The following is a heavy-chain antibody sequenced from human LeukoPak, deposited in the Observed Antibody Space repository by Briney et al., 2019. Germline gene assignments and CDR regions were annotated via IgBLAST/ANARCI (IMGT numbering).Heavy chain of an antibody. Sequence: PGGSLRLSCAASGFTFSSYAMSWVRQAPGEGLEWVSAISGDATNTYYADSVKGRFTISRDNSKNTLYLEMNSVRDEDTAVYYCAKEGRPPYSYGDFWGQGILVAVSS. J-gene: IGHJ4*02. D-gene: IGHD5-18*01. CDR3: AKEGRPPYSYGDF. CDR2: ISGDATNT. CDR1: GFTFSSYA. V-gene: IGHV3-23*01.